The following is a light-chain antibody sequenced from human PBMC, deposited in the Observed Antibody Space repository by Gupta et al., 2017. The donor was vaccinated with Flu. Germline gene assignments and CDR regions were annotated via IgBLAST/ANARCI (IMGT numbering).Light chain of an antibody. Sequence: QSALTQPASVSGSPGQSITISCTGTSSDVGAYGYVSWYQQHPGKAPKLMIYEVNNRPSGVSNRFSGSKSGNTASLTISGLQAEDESDYYCSSYTITSTLWVFGGGTKLTVL. V-gene: IGLV2-14*01. CDR2: EVN. CDR3: SSYTITSTLWV. J-gene: IGLJ3*02. CDR1: SSDVGAYGY.